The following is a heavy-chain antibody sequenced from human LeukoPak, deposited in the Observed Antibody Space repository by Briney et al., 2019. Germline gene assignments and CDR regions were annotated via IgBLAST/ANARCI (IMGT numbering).Heavy chain of an antibody. CDR1: GFTFSSYA. V-gene: IGHV3-30*01. Sequence: GGSLRLSCAASGFTFSSYAMHWVRQAPGKVLEWVAVISYDGSNKYYSDSVKGRFTISRDNSQNPLYMQMNSLRDEDTGVYYCARERLWRSKEFDPWGQGTLVTVSS. J-gene: IGHJ5*02. CDR2: ISYDGSNK. D-gene: IGHD2-21*01. CDR3: ARERLWRSKEFDP.